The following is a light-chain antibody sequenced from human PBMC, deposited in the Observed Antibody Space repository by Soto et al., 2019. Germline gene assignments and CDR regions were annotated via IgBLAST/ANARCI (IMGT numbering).Light chain of an antibody. CDR3: QQRSNWLT. Sequence: EIVLTQSPATLSLSPGERATLSCRASQSVSSYLAWYQQKPGQAPRLLIYDASNRATGIPARFSGSGSGTDFTLTISSLEPEDFAFYYCQQRSNWLTFGQGTRLEMK. CDR2: DAS. J-gene: IGKJ5*01. CDR1: QSVSSY. V-gene: IGKV3-11*01.